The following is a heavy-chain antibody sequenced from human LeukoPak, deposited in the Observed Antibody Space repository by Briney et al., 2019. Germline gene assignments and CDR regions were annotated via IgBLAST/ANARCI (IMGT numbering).Heavy chain of an antibody. CDR3: ASGGAPITYGSGSYYPRTLY. J-gene: IGHJ4*02. V-gene: IGHV4-30-2*01. CDR1: GGSISSGGYY. Sequence: PSQTLSLTCTVSGGSISSGGYYWSWIRQPPGKGLEWIGEINHSGSTNYNPSLKSRVTISVDTSKNQFSLKLSSVTAADTAVYYCASGGAPITYGSGSYYPRTLYWGQGTLVTVSS. D-gene: IGHD3-10*01. CDR2: INHSGST.